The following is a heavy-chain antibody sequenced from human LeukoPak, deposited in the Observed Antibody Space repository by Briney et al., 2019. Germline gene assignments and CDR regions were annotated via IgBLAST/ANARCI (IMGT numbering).Heavy chain of an antibody. CDR3: ARGYYDGSGYYRGSDY. D-gene: IGHD3-22*01. CDR2: IYYSEST. Sequence: SETLSLTCTVSGGSVSSGSYYWSWIRQPPGKGLEWIGYIYYSESTNYNPSLKSRVTISVDTSKNQFSLKLSSVTAADTAVYYCARGYYDGSGYYRGSDYWGQGTLVTVSS. V-gene: IGHV4-61*01. CDR1: GGSVSSGSYY. J-gene: IGHJ4*02.